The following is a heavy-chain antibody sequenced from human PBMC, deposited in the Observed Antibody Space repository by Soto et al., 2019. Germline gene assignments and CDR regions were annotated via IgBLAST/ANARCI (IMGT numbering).Heavy chain of an antibody. D-gene: IGHD6-19*01. V-gene: IGHV4-39*01. CDR1: GGSISSSSYY. J-gene: IGHJ5*02. CDR3: ARHCGQWLPVAWFDP. CDR2: IYYSGST. Sequence: PSETLSLTCTVSGGSISSSSYYWGWIRQPPGKGLEWIGSIYYSGSTYYNPSLKSRVTISVDTSKNQFSLKLSSVTAADTAVYYCARHCGQWLPVAWFDPWGQGTLVTVSS.